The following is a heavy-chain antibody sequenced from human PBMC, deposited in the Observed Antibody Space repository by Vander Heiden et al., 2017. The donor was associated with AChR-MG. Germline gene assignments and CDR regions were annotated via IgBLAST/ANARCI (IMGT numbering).Heavy chain of an antibody. J-gene: IGHJ3*02. Sequence: QVQLQESGPGLVKPSQTLSLTCTVSGGSISSGGYYWSWIRQHPGKGLEWIGYIYYSGSTYYNPSRKSRVTISVDTSKNQFSLKLSSVTAADTAVYYCARDRGITMVQGVPGLGAFDIWGQGTMVTVSS. CDR2: IYYSGST. CDR3: ARDRGITMVQGVPGLGAFDI. CDR1: GGSISSGGYY. D-gene: IGHD3-10*01. V-gene: IGHV4-31*03.